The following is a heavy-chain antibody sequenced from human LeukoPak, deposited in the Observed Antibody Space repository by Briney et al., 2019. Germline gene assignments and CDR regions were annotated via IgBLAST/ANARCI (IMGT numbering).Heavy chain of an antibody. CDR1: GASINSYY. CDR2: VFSDGAT. V-gene: IGHV4-4*07. J-gene: IGHJ4*02. D-gene: IGHD2-15*01. CDR3: ARTFCSGGNCFHFDY. Sequence: PSETLSLTCTVSGASINSYYFTWIRQPAGKGLEWIGRVFSDGATDYIPSLQSRVTMSLDTSKNQVSLKLSSVAAADTAVYYCARTFCSGGNCFHFDYWGQGTLVTVSS.